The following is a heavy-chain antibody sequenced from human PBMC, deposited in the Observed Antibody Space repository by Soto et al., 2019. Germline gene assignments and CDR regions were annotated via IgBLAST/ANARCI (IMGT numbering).Heavy chain of an antibody. CDR3: EREDGSGYSGYFEY. J-gene: IGHJ4*02. CDR2: ISGSGGRT. D-gene: IGHD3-22*01. Sequence: GGSLRLSCAASGFMFDDYAMHLVRQGPGKGLEWVSVISGSGGRTYYADSVKGRFTISRDNSKNTLYLQMNSLTAQDTAVYYCEREDGSGYSGYFEYWGKGTTVTVSS. V-gene: IGHV3-23*01. CDR1: GFMFDDYA.